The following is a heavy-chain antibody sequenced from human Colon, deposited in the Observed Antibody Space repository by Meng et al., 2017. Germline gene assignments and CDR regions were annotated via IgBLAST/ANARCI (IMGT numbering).Heavy chain of an antibody. CDR2: IYHSGST. CDR3: ASFPPPGKQWLVTDY. V-gene: IGHV4-4*02. J-gene: IGHJ4*02. D-gene: IGHD6-19*01. Sequence: LVALAGPLSRPCGDLRGSSVSINWWSWVRQPPGKGLEWSGEIYHSGSTNYNPSLKSRVTISVDKSKNQFSLKLSSVTAADTAVYYCASFPPPGKQWLVTDYWGQGTLVTVSS. CDR1: RGSSVSINW.